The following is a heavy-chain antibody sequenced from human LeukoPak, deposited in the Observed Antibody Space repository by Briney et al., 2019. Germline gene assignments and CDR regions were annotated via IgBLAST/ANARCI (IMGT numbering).Heavy chain of an antibody. D-gene: IGHD5-24*01. J-gene: IGHJ4*02. CDR3: ARGLKDGYNYEDLY. V-gene: IGHV1-18*01. CDR1: GYTFTSYG. Sequence: GASVKVSCKASGYTFTSYGIGWVRQAPGQGLEWMGWISAYNGNTNYAQKLQGRVTMTTDTSTSTAYMELRSLRSEDTAVYYCARGLKDGYNYEDLYWGQGTLVTVSS. CDR2: ISAYNGNT.